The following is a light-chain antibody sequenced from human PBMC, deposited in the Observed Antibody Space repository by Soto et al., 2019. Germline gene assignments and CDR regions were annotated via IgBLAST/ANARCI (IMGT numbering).Light chain of an antibody. J-gene: IGLJ1*01. V-gene: IGLV2-18*01. CDR3: SLYTSENTYV. Sequence: QSALTQPPSVSGSPGQSVTISCTGTSTDFVSYNRVSWYQQPPGTAPKLIIYAASNRPSGVPDRCSGSKSGNTASLTISGLQAADEADYYCSLYTSENTYVFGTGTKLTVL. CDR2: AAS. CDR1: STDFVSYNR.